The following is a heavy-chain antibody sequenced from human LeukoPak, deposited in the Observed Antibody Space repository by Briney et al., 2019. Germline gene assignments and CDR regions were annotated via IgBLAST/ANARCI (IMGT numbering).Heavy chain of an antibody. CDR2: INSDGSST. V-gene: IGHV3-74*01. D-gene: IGHD3-22*01. Sequence: GGSLRLSCAASGFTFSSYWMHWVRQAPGKGLVWVSRINSDGSSTSYADSVKGRFTISRDNAKNTLYLQMNSLRAEDTAVYYCARVDDSSGYYFLDYWGQGTLVTVSS. J-gene: IGHJ4*02. CDR3: ARVDDSSGYYFLDY. CDR1: GFTFSSYW.